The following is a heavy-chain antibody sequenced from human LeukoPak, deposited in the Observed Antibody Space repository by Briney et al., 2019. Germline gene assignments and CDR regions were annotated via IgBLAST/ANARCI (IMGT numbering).Heavy chain of an antibody. CDR3: ARDNHDRGSYGV. CDR2: IYYTGNT. Sequence: SETLSLTCTVSGVSISSSNSYWGWIRQPPGKGLEWIGSIYYTGNTYYNASLKSRVTISIDTSNNQISLRLISVTAADTAVYYCARDNHDRGSYGVWGQGTLVTVSS. CDR1: GVSISSSNSY. J-gene: IGHJ4*02. D-gene: IGHD1-26*01. V-gene: IGHV4-39*07.